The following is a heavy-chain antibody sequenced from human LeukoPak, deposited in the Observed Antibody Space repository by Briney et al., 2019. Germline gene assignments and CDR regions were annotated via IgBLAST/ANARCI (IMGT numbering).Heavy chain of an antibody. Sequence: GGSLRLSCAASGFTFSSYAMSWVRQAPGKGLEWVSAISGSGGSTYYADSVKGRFTISRDNAKNSLYLQMNSLRAEDTALYYCAGDRDYAFEHWGQGTLVTVSS. J-gene: IGHJ4*02. CDR1: GFTFSSYA. CDR3: AGDRDYAFEH. D-gene: IGHD4/OR15-4a*01. CDR2: ISGSGGST. V-gene: IGHV3-23*01.